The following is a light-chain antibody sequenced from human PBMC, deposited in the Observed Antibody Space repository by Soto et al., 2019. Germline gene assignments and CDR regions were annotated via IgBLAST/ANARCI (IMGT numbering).Light chain of an antibody. Sequence: DIQMTQSPSSLSASVGDRVTITCRASQSISSYLNWYQQKPGKTPKLLIYAASSLQSGVPPRFSGSGSGTDFTLTISSLQPEDFATYDCQQSYSTPPWTFGQGTKVEIK. CDR1: QSISSY. CDR2: AAS. CDR3: QQSYSTPPWT. J-gene: IGKJ1*01. V-gene: IGKV1-39*01.